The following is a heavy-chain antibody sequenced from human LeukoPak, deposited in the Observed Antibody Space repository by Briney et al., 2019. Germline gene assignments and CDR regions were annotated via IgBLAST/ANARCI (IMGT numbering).Heavy chain of an antibody. D-gene: IGHD3-3*01. CDR3: ARANMVFGVDIEQNWFDL. J-gene: IGHJ5*02. V-gene: IGHV1-18*01. CDR1: GDTFNRHG. CDR2: ISGYNGNT. Sequence: ASVKVSCKASGDTFNRHGINWVRQAPGQGLEWMGWISGYNGNTNYEREVQGRVTLTRDASTSTAYMELRNLRSDDTAVYFCARANMVFGVDIEQNWFDLWGQGTRVIVSS.